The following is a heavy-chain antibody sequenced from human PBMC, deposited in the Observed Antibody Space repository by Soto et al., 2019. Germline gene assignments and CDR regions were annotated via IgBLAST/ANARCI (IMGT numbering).Heavy chain of an antibody. J-gene: IGHJ4*02. CDR2: VKSKTDGGAT. CDR1: GFTFYNTW. CDR3: TTDRRSGYDPQFDF. V-gene: IGHV3-15*01. Sequence: GGSLRLSCTGSGFTFYNTWMSWVRQAPGKGLEWVGRVKSKTDGGATDYTAPVKGRFTISRDDSQNTLYLQMNSLQTDATPVYYCTTDRRSGYDPQFDFWGQGTLVTVSS. D-gene: IGHD5-12*01.